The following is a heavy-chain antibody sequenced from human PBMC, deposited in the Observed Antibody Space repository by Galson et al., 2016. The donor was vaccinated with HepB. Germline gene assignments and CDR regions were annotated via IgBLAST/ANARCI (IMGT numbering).Heavy chain of an antibody. J-gene: IGHJ3*02. Sequence: SCKASGYTFTSYYMHWVRQAPGQGLEWMGIINPSGGSTSYAQKFQGRVTMTRDTSTSTVYMELSSLRSEDTAVYYCAREDPRNAFDIWGQGTMVTVSS. CDR2: INPSGGST. CDR3: AREDPRNAFDI. V-gene: IGHV1-46*01. CDR1: GYTFTSYY.